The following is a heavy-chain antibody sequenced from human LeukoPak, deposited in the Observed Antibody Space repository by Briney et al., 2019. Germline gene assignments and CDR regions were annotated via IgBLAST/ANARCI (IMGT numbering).Heavy chain of an antibody. V-gene: IGHV4-31*03. J-gene: IGHJ4*02. CDR3: ARDSRVGPTGRYYFDY. CDR2: IYYSGST. Sequence: SETLSLTCTVSGGSIRSGGYYWSWIRQHPGKGLEWIGYIYYSGSTYYNPSLKGRLTISVDTSKNQFSLKLSSVTAADTAVYYCARDSRVGPTGRYYFDYWGQGTLVTVSS. CDR1: GGSIRSGGYY. D-gene: IGHD1-26*01.